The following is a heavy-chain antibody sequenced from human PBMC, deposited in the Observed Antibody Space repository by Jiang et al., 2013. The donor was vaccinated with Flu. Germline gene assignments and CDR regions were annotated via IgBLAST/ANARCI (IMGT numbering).Heavy chain of an antibody. J-gene: IGHJ4*02. Sequence: PGSSVKVSCKASGGTFSSYAISWVRQAPGQGLEWMGGIIPIFGTANYAQKFQGRVTITADKSTSTAYMELSSLRSEDTAVYYCARMVRTTYLLFDYWGQGTLVTVSS. CDR1: GGTFSSYA. CDR2: IIPIFGTA. V-gene: IGHV1-69*06. D-gene: IGHD3-22*01. CDR3: ARMVRTTYLLFDY.